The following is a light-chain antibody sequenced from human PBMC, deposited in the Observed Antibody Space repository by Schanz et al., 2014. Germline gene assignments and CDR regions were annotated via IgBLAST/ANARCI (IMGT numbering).Light chain of an antibody. CDR1: QSISIW. J-gene: IGKJ5*01. CDR2: RAS. Sequence: DIQMTQSPSTLSAYVGDRVTITCRASQSISIWLAWYQQKPGKAPKLLIHRASSLESGVPLRFSGSGSGTEFTLTISSLQPEDFATYYCQQFHTYPLTFGQGTRLDIK. V-gene: IGKV1-5*03. CDR3: QQFHTYPLT.